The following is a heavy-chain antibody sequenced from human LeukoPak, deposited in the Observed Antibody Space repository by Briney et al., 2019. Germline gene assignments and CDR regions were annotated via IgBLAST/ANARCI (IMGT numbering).Heavy chain of an antibody. D-gene: IGHD2-15*01. J-gene: IGHJ4*01. V-gene: IGHV1-24*01. CDR3: ARGGWRRYYFDY. CDR1: GYTLTELS. CDR2: FDPEDGET. Sequence: GASVKVSCKVSGYTLTELSMHWVRQAPGKGLEWMGGFDPEDGETIYAQKFQGRVTMTRNTSISTAYMELSSLRSEDTAVYYCARGGWRRYYFDYWGQGTLVTVSS.